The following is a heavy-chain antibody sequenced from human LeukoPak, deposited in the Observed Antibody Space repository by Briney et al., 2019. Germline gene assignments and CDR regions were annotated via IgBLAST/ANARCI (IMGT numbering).Heavy chain of an antibody. Sequence: PGGSLRLSCAASGFTFSSYWMSWVRQAPGKGLEWVANIKQDGSEKYYVDSVKGRFTISRDNAKNSLYLQMNSLRAEDTAVYYCARATLWFGELLLDYWGQGTLVTVSS. CDR1: GFTFSSYW. J-gene: IGHJ4*02. D-gene: IGHD3-10*01. V-gene: IGHV3-7*01. CDR2: IKQDGSEK. CDR3: ARATLWFGELLLDY.